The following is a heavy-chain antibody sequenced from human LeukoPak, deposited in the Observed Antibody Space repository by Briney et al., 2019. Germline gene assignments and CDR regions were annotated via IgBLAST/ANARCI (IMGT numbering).Heavy chain of an antibody. CDR2: IIPILGIA. J-gene: IGHJ4*02. D-gene: IGHD5-18*01. CDR3: ARDAGDTAMVSDY. V-gene: IGHV1-69*04. Sequence: ASVKVSCKASGGTFSSYAISWVRQAPGQGLEWMGRIIPILGIANYAQKFQGRVTITADKSTSTAYMELSSLRPEDTAVYYCARDAGDTAMVSDYWGQGTLVTVSS. CDR1: GGTFSSYA.